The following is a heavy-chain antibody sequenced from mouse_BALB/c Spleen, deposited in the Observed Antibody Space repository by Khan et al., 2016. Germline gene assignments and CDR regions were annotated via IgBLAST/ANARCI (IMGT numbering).Heavy chain of an antibody. CDR3: TTVGPDY. CDR2: IRLKSDNYAT. D-gene: IGHD1-1*01. Sequence: EVKLEVSGGGLVQPGGSMKLSCVASGFTFSSYWMSWVRQSPEKGLEWVAEIRLKSDNYATHYAESVKGKFTISRDDSKSRLYLQMNSLRAKDTGIDYCTTVGPDYWGQGTTLTVSS. J-gene: IGHJ2*01. CDR1: GFTFSSYW. V-gene: IGHV6-6*02.